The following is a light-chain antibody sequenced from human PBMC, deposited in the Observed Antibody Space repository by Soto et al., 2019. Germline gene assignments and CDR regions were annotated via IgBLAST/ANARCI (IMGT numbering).Light chain of an antibody. Sequence: EIVLTQSPATLSLSPGERATLSCRASQNISSYLAWYQQKPGQTPRLLIYDAFTRATGIPARLSGSGSGTDFTLTISSLEPEDFAVYYCQQRSIWPLTFGGGTKVEIK. CDR2: DAF. V-gene: IGKV3-11*01. J-gene: IGKJ4*01. CDR1: QNISSY. CDR3: QQRSIWPLT.